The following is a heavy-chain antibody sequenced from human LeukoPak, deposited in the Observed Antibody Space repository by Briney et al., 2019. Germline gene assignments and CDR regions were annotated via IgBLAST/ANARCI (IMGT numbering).Heavy chain of an antibody. V-gene: IGHV1-8*01. CDR1: GYTFTSYD. CDR3: ARRTPSGSYYLGYYYYYGMDV. D-gene: IGHD3-10*01. Sequence: GASVKVSCKASGYTFTSYDINWVRQATGQGLEWMGWMNPNSGNTGYAQKFQGRVTMTRNTSISTAYMELSSLRSEDTAVYYCARRTPSGSYYLGYYYYYGMDVWGQGTTVTVSS. J-gene: IGHJ6*02. CDR2: MNPNSGNT.